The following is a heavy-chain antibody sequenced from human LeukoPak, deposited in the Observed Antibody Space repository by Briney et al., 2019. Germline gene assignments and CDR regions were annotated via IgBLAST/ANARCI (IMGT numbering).Heavy chain of an antibody. D-gene: IGHD6-19*01. Sequence: PGRSLRLSCAASGFTFSSYATHWVRQAPGKGLEWVTVISYDGSNTYYTDSVKGRFTISRDNSKNTLYLQMNSLRAEDTAVYYCARVRSGWYDAFDIWGQGTMVTVSS. CDR1: GFTFSSYA. J-gene: IGHJ3*02. CDR3: ARVRSGWYDAFDI. CDR2: ISYDGSNT. V-gene: IGHV3-30*04.